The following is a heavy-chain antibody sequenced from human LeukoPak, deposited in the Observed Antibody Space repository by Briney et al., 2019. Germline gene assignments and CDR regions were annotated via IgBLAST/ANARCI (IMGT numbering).Heavy chain of an antibody. CDR1: GFTFSSYA. CDR2: ISSNGGST. CDR3: ARAEYCSGGSCTMSFWLDGMDV. Sequence: PGGSLRLSCAASGFTFSSYAMHWIRQAPGKGLEYVSAISSNGGSTYYANSVKGRFTISRDNSKNTLYLQMGSLRAEDMAVYYCARAEYCSGGSCTMSFWLDGMDVWGQGTTVTVSS. J-gene: IGHJ6*02. V-gene: IGHV3-64*01. D-gene: IGHD2-15*01.